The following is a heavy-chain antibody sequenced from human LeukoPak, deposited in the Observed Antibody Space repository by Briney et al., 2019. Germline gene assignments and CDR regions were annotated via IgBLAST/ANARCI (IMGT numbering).Heavy chain of an antibody. CDR3: ARQGAAGKYYYYYMDV. CDR1: GYNLPIYW. D-gene: IGHD6-13*01. J-gene: IGHJ6*03. V-gene: IGHV5-51*01. CDR2: IYPDDSNT. Sequence: GKSLKISCQGSGYNLPIYWIGWVRQMPGQGLEWMGIIYPDDSNTIYGPSLQGQVTISADKSINTAYLEWSSLKASDTAIYYCARQGAAGKYYYYYMDVWGKGTTVTVSS.